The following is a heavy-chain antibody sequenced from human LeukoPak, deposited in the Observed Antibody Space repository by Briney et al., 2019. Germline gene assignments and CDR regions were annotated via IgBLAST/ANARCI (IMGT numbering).Heavy chain of an antibody. CDR1: GFTFSHFW. Sequence: GGSLRLSCAASGFTFSHFWMSWVRQAPGRGLEWVAYIKKTGSETYYVDSVKGRFTITRDNTRNSLFLQMYSLRAEDTAVYFCAREDGYCSGGNCYSYFDSWGQGTLVTVSS. CDR2: IKKTGSET. V-gene: IGHV3-7*01. D-gene: IGHD2-15*01. CDR3: AREDGYCSGGNCYSYFDS. J-gene: IGHJ4*02.